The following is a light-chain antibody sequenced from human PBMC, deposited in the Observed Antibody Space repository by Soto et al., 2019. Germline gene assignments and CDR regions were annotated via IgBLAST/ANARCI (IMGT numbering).Light chain of an antibody. Sequence: EIVLTQSPATLSLSPGERATLSCGASQSVSSSYLAWYQQKPGLAPRLLMYDASSRATGIPDRFSGSGSGTDFTLTISRLEPEDFAVYYCQHYGSSPYTFGQGTKLAIK. CDR1: QSVSSSY. V-gene: IGKV3D-20*01. CDR2: DAS. J-gene: IGKJ2*01. CDR3: QHYGSSPYT.